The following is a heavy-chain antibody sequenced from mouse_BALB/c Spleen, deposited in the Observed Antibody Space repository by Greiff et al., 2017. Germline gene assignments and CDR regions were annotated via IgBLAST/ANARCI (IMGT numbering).Heavy chain of an antibody. D-gene: IGHD2-3*01. Sequence: EVKLQESGGGLVQPGGSMKLSCVASGFTFSNYWMNWVRQSPEKGLEWVAEIRLKSNNYATHYAESVKGRFTISRDDSKSSVYLQMNNLRAEDTGIYYCTSYDSWFAYWGQGTLVTVSA. CDR1: GFTFSNYW. CDR3: TSYDSWFAY. J-gene: IGHJ3*01. V-gene: IGHV6-6*02. CDR2: IRLKSNNYAT.